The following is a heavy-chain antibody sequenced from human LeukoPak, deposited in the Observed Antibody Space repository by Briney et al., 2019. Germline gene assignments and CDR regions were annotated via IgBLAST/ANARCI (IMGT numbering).Heavy chain of an antibody. V-gene: IGHV4-59*01. CDR1: GGSISSYY. CDR2: IYYSGST. CDR3: ARDQGTGVNWFDP. D-gene: IGHD3-10*01. Sequence: SETLSLTCTVSGGSISSYYWSWIRQPPGKGLEWIGYIYYSGSTNYNPSLKSRVTISVDTSKNQFSLKLSSVTAADTAVYYCARDQGTGVNWFDPWGQGTLVTVPS. J-gene: IGHJ5*02.